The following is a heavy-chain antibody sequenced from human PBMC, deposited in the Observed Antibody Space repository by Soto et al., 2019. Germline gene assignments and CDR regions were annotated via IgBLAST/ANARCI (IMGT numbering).Heavy chain of an antibody. D-gene: IGHD3-10*01. J-gene: IGHJ5*02. CDR1: GYTFTNYA. CDR2: INAGNGNT. CDR3: ARGPIYGSGSYLSDP. V-gene: IGHV1-3*01. Sequence: GASVKVSCKASGYTFTNYAMHWVRQAPGQRLEWMGWINAGNGNTKYSQKFQGRVTITRDTSASTAYMELSSLRSEDTAVYYCARGPIYGSGSYLSDPWGQGTLVTVSS.